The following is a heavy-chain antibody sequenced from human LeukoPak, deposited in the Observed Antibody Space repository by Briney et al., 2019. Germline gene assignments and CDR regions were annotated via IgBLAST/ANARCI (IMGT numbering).Heavy chain of an antibody. J-gene: IGHJ4*02. V-gene: IGHV4-61*02. CDR1: GGSISSGSYY. CDR3: ARDLTQGGY. Sequence: PSETLSLTCTVSGGSISSGSYYWSWIRQPAGKGLEWIGRIYTSGSANYNPSLKSRVTISVDTSKNQFSLRLSSVTAADTAVYYCARDLTQGGYWGQGTLVTVSS. CDR2: IYTSGSA. D-gene: IGHD4-23*01.